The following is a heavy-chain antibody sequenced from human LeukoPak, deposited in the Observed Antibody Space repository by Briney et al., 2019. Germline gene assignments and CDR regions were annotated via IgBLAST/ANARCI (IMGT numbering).Heavy chain of an antibody. J-gene: IGHJ2*01. CDR3: ARGVAGAIYWYFNL. D-gene: IGHD6-19*01. CDR2: ISFRSTST. Sequence: GGSLRLSCVASGFTFNAYAMGWVRQTPGKGLQWVSTISFRSTSTYYADSVKGRFTISSDNSKNTLYLEMNSLRAEDTAVYFCARGVAGAIYWYFNLWGRGTPVTVSS. CDR1: GFTFNAYA. V-gene: IGHV3-23*01.